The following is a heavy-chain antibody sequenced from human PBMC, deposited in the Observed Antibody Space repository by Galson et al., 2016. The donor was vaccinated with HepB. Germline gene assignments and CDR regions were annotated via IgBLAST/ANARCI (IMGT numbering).Heavy chain of an antibody. CDR3: VKGRDIGWYFDY. D-gene: IGHD6-19*01. V-gene: IGHV3-43*01. Sequence: SLRLSCAASGFTVSNNYMSWVRQAPGKGPEWVSLISWDSTNIDYADSAKGRFTISRDNSKNSLFLQMNSLRTEDTALYYCVKGRDIGWYFDYWGQGTLVTVSS. J-gene: IGHJ4*02. CDR1: GFTVSNNY. CDR2: ISWDSTNI.